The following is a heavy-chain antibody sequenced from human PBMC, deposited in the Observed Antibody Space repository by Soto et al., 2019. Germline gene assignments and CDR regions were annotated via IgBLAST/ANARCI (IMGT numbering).Heavy chain of an antibody. CDR3: ARSSDWSYFFDY. CDR2: IYWDDDK. D-gene: IGHD6-19*01. Sequence: QITLKESGPPLVKPTQSLTLTCTISGFSLTTSEVGVGWIRQPPGKALEWLALIYWDDDKRFSPSLRNRLTITKDTSRNQVVLTMTNMDPVHTGTYYCARSSDWSYFFDYWGQGTLVTVSS. J-gene: IGHJ4*02. V-gene: IGHV2-5*02. CDR1: GFSLTTSEVG.